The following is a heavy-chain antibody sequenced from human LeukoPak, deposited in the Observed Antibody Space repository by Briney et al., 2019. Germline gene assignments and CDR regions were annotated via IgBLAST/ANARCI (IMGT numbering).Heavy chain of an antibody. V-gene: IGHV4-39*01. D-gene: IGHD3-3*01. Sequence: SETLSLTCTVSGGSISSTNYYWGWIRQPPGKGLEWIGSIYYSGSTYYNPSLNSRVTMSIDTSKNQFSLKLSSVTAADTAVYYCATFAVGGIWDFDYWGQGTLVTVSS. CDR3: ATFAVGGIWDFDY. CDR1: GGSISSTNYY. CDR2: IYYSGST. J-gene: IGHJ4*02.